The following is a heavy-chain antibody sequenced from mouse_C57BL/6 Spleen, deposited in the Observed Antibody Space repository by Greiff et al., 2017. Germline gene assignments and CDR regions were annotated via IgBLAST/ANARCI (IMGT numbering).Heavy chain of an antibody. J-gene: IGHJ1*03. V-gene: IGHV1-62-2*01. CDR2: FYPGSGSI. D-gene: IGHD1-1*01. CDR1: GYTFTEYT. Sequence: QVQLQQSGAELVKPGASVKLSCKASGYTFTEYTIHWVKQRSGQGLEWIGWFYPGSGSIKYNEKFKDKATLTADKSSSTVYMELSRLTSEDSAVYFCARHEEVLNDGSSPWYFDVWGTGTTVTVSS. CDR3: ARHEEVLNDGSSPWYFDV.